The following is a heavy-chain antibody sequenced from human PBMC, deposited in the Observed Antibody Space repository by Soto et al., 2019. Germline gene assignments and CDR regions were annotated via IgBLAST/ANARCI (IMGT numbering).Heavy chain of an antibody. Sequence: PGGSLRLSCAASGFTFSNYAMTWVRQAPGKGLEWVSAISGSGSNTYYADSVKGRFTISRDNSKNTLYLQMNSLRAEDTAVYYCAKGLTRGRAHDAFDIWGQGTMVTVSS. CDR3: AKGLTRGRAHDAFDI. J-gene: IGHJ3*02. V-gene: IGHV3-23*01. CDR2: ISGSGSNT. D-gene: IGHD1-1*01. CDR1: GFTFSNYA.